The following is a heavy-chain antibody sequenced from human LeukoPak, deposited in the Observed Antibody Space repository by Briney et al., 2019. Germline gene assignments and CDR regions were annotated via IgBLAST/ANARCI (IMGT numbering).Heavy chain of an antibody. Sequence: GGSLRLSCAASGFTFSSYWMHWVRQAPGKGLLWVSRIISDGSSTSYADSVKGRFTISRDNAKNTLYLQMNSLRAEDTAVYYCARGGTGDLPLDYWGQGTLVTVSS. J-gene: IGHJ4*02. CDR1: GFTFSSYW. CDR2: IISDGSST. V-gene: IGHV3-74*01. CDR3: ARGGTGDLPLDY. D-gene: IGHD7-27*01.